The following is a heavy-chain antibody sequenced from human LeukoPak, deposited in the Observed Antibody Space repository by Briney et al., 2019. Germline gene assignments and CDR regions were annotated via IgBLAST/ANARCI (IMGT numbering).Heavy chain of an antibody. CDR3: TTDRYYDNSELQFQH. J-gene: IGHJ1*01. CDR1: GFTLNNAW. Sequence: GGSLRLSCAASGFTLNNAWMSWVRQAPGKGLEWLGRIKRETDGGTMDYAAPVKGRFTISRDDSRNTLYLQMDSLKIEDTAVYYCTTDRYYDNSELQFQHWGQGTLVTVSS. V-gene: IGHV3-15*01. D-gene: IGHD3-22*01. CDR2: IKRETDGGTM.